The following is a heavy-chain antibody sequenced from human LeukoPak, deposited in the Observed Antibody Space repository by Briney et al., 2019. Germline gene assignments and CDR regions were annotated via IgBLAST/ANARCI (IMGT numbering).Heavy chain of an antibody. CDR1: GFTFSSYG. CDR2: ISYDGSNK. J-gene: IGHJ3*02. CDR3: ARGQGLKGAFDI. Sequence: PGGSLRLSCAASGFTFSSYGMHWVRQAPGKGLEWVAVISYDGSNKYYADSVKGRFTISRDNSKNTLYLQMNSLRAEDTAVYYCARGQGLKGAFDIWGQGTVVTVSS. V-gene: IGHV3-30*03.